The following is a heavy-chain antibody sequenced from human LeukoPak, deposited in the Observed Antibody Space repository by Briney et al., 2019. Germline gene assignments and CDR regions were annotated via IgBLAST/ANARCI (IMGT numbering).Heavy chain of an antibody. J-gene: IGHJ5*02. Sequence: GETLRLSCAASGFTSSSHGMNWVRQAPGKGLEWVSGITGSGGNRYYADSVKGRFTISRDNSKNTLYLQMNSLRAEDTAVYYCAKDDNYIRFLSWGQGTLVTVSS. CDR1: GFTSSSHG. D-gene: IGHD3-16*01. CDR2: ITGSGGNR. CDR3: AKDDNYIRFLS. V-gene: IGHV3-23*01.